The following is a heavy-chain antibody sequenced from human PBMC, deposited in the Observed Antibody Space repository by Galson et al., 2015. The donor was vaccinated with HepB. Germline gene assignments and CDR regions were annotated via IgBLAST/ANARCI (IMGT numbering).Heavy chain of an antibody. CDR2: IWYDGSNK. CDR1: GFTFSSYG. J-gene: IGHJ4*02. D-gene: IGHD2-15*01. Sequence: SLRLSCAASGFTFSSYGMHWVRQAPGKGLEWVAVIWYDGSNKYYADSVKGRFTISRDNSKNTLYLQMNSLRAEDTAVYYCARGGRRTVVVVAAPDYWGQGTLVTVSS. V-gene: IGHV3-33*08. CDR3: ARGGRRTVVVVAAPDY.